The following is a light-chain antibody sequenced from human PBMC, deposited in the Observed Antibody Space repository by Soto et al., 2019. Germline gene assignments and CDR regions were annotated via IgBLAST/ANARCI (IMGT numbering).Light chain of an antibody. J-gene: IGKJ5*01. V-gene: IGKV3-11*01. Sequence: EIVLTQSPATLSLSPGERATLSCRASQSVTCYLAWHQQKPGQARMLLYYVASNRATGIPGRFSGSASGTYFTLTISSLEPEDFAVYYCQQRSNWPITFGQGTRLEI. CDR3: QQRSNWPIT. CDR1: QSVTCY. CDR2: VAS.